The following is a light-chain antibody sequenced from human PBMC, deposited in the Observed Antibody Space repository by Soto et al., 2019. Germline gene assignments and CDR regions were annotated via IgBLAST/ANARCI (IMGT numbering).Light chain of an antibody. CDR1: QGIINY. J-gene: IGKJ1*01. V-gene: IGKV1-16*01. CDR3: QQYHNWPQT. Sequence: DIQMTQSPSSLSASIGDIITITFRASQGIINYLALYQQKPGKVPTLLMYAASTLQSGVPSRFSGSGSGTDFTLTISSLQSADFGVYYCQQYHNWPQTFGQGTRWIS. CDR2: AAS.